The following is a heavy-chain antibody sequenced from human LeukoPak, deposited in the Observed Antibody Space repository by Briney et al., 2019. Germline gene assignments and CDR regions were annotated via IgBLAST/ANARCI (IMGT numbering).Heavy chain of an antibody. D-gene: IGHD3-10*01. CDR3: ASPMVRGVRRYGMDV. J-gene: IGHJ6*02. Sequence: GGSLRLSCAASGFTFSNYGIHWVRQAPGKGLEWVAFIRYDGSNKYYADSVKGRFTISRDNSKNTLYLQMNSLRAEDTAVYYCASPMVRGVRRYGMDVWGQGTTVTVSS. CDR1: GFTFSNYG. V-gene: IGHV3-30*02. CDR2: IRYDGSNK.